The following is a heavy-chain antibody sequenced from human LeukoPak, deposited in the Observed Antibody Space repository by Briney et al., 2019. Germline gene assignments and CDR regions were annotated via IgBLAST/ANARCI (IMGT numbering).Heavy chain of an antibody. Sequence: SVKVSCKASGGTFSSYAISWVRQAPGQGLEWVGGIIPIFGTANYAQKFQGRVTITADESTSTAYMELSSLRSEDTAVYYCARDQREGYSSGWYGYTRWGQGTLVTVSS. CDR1: GGTFSSYA. D-gene: IGHD6-19*01. J-gene: IGHJ4*02. CDR2: IIPIFGTA. V-gene: IGHV1-69*13. CDR3: ARDQREGYSSGWYGYTR.